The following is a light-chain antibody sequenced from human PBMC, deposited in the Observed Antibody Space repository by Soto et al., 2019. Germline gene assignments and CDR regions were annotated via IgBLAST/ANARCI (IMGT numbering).Light chain of an antibody. Sequence: QSALTQPASVSGSPGQSITISCAGSSSDVGTYNQVSWYQQHAGKVPKLMIYDVSNRPSGISDHFSGSKSGNTASLTISGLQAEDEADYYCSSYTSSSTVVFGGGTKLTVL. CDR2: DVS. CDR3: SSYTSSSTVV. CDR1: SSDVGTYNQ. J-gene: IGLJ2*01. V-gene: IGLV2-14*01.